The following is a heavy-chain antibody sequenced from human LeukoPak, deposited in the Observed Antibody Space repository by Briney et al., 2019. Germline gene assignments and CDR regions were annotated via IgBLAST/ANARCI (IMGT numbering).Heavy chain of an antibody. CDR1: GGSINTYY. J-gene: IGHJ3*02. V-gene: IGHV4-59*08. CDR3: ARSLGWNDGLAFDI. D-gene: IGHD1-1*01. Sequence: SETLSLTCTVSGGSINTYYWSWIRQPPGKGLEWIGYIYYSGSTNYNPSLKSRVTISVDTSKNQFSLKLSSVTAADTAVYYCARSLGWNDGLAFDIWGQGTMVTVSS. CDR2: IYYSGST.